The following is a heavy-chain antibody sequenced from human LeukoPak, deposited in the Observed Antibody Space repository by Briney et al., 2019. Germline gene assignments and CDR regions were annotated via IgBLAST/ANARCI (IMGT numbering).Heavy chain of an antibody. D-gene: IGHD6-13*01. Sequence: VASVTVSCKASGYTFTSYYMHWVRQAPGQGFEWMGIINPSGGSTSYAQKFQGRVTMTRDMSTSTVYMELSSLGSEGTAVYYCARIAAAGTSYFDYWGQGTLVTVSS. CDR2: INPSGGST. J-gene: IGHJ4*02. CDR3: ARIAAAGTSYFDY. CDR1: GYTFTSYY. V-gene: IGHV1-46*01.